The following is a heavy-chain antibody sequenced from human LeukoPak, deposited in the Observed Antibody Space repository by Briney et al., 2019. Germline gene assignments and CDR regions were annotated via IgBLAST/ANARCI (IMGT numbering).Heavy chain of an antibody. CDR2: ITGSGGNT. J-gene: IGHJ4*02. V-gene: IGHV3-23*01. CDR3: AKWGDYDVLTGYYVSDY. CDR1: GFAFSNYA. Sequence: GGSLRLSFAASGFAFSNYAMSWVRPAPGRGLGWXXXITGSGGNTYYADSVKGRFTISRDNSKNTVFLQMNSLRAEDTAVYYCAKWGDYDVLTGYYVSDYWGQGTLVTVSS. D-gene: IGHD3-9*01.